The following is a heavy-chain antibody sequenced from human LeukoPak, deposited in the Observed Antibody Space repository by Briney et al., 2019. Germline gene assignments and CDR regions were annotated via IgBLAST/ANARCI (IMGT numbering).Heavy chain of an antibody. CDR2: IKQDGSEK. V-gene: IGHV3-7*01. CDR3: ARDRAAVRGVVWHLYYYGMDV. D-gene: IGHD3-10*01. J-gene: IGHJ6*02. Sequence: GGSLRLSCAASGFTFSSYWMSWVRQAPGKGLEWVANIKQDGSEKYYVDSVKGRFTISRDNAKNSLYLQMNSLRAEDTAVYYCARDRAAVRGVVWHLYYYGMDVWGQGTTVTVSS. CDR1: GFTFSSYW.